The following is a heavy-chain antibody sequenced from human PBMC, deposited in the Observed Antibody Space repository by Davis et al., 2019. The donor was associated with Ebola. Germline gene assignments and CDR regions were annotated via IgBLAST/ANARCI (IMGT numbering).Heavy chain of an antibody. D-gene: IGHD1-26*01. V-gene: IGHV1-18*01. CDR2: ISAYNGNT. J-gene: IGHJ3*02. Sequence: AASVTVSCKASGYSFKNYAISWVRQAPGQGLEWMGWISAYNGNTNYAQKVQGRVTMTTDTSTGTAYLDLRSLGSDDTAVYFCARTSIVGTTTTASDIWGQGTLVTVSS. CDR3: ARTSIVGTTTTASDI. CDR1: GYSFKNYA.